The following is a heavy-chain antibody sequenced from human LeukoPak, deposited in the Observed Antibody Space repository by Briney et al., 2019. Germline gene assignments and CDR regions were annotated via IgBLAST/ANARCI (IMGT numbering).Heavy chain of an antibody. V-gene: IGHV3-48*03. CDR1: GFTFSSYE. Sequence: GGSLRLSCAASGFTFSSYEMNWVRQAPGKGLEWVSHISSRGSAIFYADSVKGRFTISRDNAKNSLYLQMNSLRAEDTAVYYCARGYYDAPGYWGRNPGHRLL. D-gene: IGHD3-22*01. J-gene: IGHJ4*01. CDR2: ISSRGSAI. CDR3: ARGYYDAPGY.